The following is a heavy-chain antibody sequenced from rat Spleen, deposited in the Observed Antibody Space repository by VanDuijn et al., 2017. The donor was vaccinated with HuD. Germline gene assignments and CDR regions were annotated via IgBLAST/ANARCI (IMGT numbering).Heavy chain of an antibody. D-gene: IGHD1-6*01. Sequence: EVQLVESGGRLVQPGNSLKLSCAASGFPFSYHAMARVRQFPKMGLEWVAIIIYDGSGIFYRDSVKGRFTLSRDNAKSTLYLHMGSLRSEDTATYYCTTYSDYATSPFAYWGRGALVTVSS. CDR1: GFPFSYHA. CDR2: IIYDGSGI. V-gene: IGHV5S10*01. CDR3: TTYSDYATSPFAY. J-gene: IGHJ3*01.